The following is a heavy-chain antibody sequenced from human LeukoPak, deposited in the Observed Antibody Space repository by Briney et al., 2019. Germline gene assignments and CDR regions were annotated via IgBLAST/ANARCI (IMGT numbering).Heavy chain of an antibody. CDR2: ISNDGNNT. V-gene: IGHV3-30*18. Sequence: PGRSLRLSCAASRFTSSSAVMHCVCQDLGKGLEWVAVISNDGNNTYYTDSLRGRFTISRDNSKNTLYVQMNSLRAEDTAVYYCAKEVIAAGGNLEYWGQGTLVTVSS. CDR1: RFTSSSAV. J-gene: IGHJ4*02. CDR3: AKEVIAAGGNLEY. D-gene: IGHD6-13*01.